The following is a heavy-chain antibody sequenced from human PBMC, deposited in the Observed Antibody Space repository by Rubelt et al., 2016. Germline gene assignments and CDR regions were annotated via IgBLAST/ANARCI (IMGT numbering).Heavy chain of an antibody. Sequence: QVQLVQSGAEVKKPGASVKVSCKASGYTFTGYYMHWVRQAPGQGLEWMGWINPNSGGTNYVQKFQGRVTMTRDTSISTAYMELSRLRSDDTAVYYCARDHTAMVAIDYWGQGTLVTVSS. V-gene: IGHV1-2*02. CDR2: INPNSGGT. J-gene: IGHJ4*02. CDR1: GYTFTGYY. CDR3: ARDHTAMVAIDY. D-gene: IGHD5-18*01.